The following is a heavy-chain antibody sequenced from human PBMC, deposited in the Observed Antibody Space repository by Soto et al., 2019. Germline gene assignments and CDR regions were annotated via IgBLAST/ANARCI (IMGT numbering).Heavy chain of an antibody. D-gene: IGHD3-16*02. Sequence: GGSLILSCAASGFTFSSYGMHWVRQAQGKGLEWVTFISYDGSNKYYADSVKGRVTVSRDNSKTTQYLQMNSLRAEDTAVYFCAKALGELSPESFDYWGRGTLVTVSS. V-gene: IGHV3-30*18. CDR2: ISYDGSNK. CDR1: GFTFSSYG. CDR3: AKALGELSPESFDY. J-gene: IGHJ4*02.